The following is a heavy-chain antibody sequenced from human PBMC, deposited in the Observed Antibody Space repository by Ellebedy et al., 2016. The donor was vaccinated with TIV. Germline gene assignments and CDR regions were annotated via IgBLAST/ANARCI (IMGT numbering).Heavy chain of an antibody. J-gene: IGHJ6*02. CDR2: ISSSSTTI. D-gene: IGHD2-2*01. CDR1: GFTFSSYN. V-gene: IGHV3-48*01. Sequence: PGGSLRLSCAASGFTFSSYNMNWVRQAPGKGLEWVSYISSSSTTIYYADSVKGRFTISRDNAKNSLYLQMNSLRAEDTAVYYCARRYCSSTSCLMDVWGQGTTVTVSS. CDR3: ARRYCSSTSCLMDV.